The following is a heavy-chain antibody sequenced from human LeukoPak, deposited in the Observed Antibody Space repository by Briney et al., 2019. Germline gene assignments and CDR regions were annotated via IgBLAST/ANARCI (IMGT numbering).Heavy chain of an antibody. J-gene: IGHJ4*02. D-gene: IGHD4-17*01. CDR3: ATVLSGDGGY. CDR1: EFTFSSYA. Sequence: GGSLRLSCTASEFTFSSYAMHWVRQAPGKGLEWVAVILYDGSNKHYADSVKGRFTISRDNSNNTLYLQMNSLRPEDMAVYYCATVLSGDGGYWGQGTLVTVSS. V-gene: IGHV3-30-3*01. CDR2: ILYDGSNK.